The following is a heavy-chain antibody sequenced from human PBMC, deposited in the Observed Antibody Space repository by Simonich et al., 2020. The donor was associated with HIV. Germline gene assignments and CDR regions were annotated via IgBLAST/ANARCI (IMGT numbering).Heavy chain of an antibody. CDR2: RKQDGREK. Sequence: EVQVVESGGGLVQPGGSLRLSCEAPEFMFSRYWISWVRQAPGKGLEWVANRKQDGREKYYVDAVKGRFTISRDNAKNSLYLQMNSLRAEDTAVYYCASAVYFDFWGQGTLVAVSS. D-gene: IGHD5-18*01. V-gene: IGHV3-7*01. J-gene: IGHJ4*02. CDR1: EFMFSRYW. CDR3: ASAVYFDF.